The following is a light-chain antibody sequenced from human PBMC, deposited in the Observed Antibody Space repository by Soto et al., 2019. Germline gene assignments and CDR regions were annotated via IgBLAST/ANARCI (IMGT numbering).Light chain of an antibody. Sequence: QTVVTQEPSFSVSPGRTVTLTCGLSSCSVSRSYYPSRYQQTPGQATRTLIYSTNTRSSGVPDRFSGSILGNKAALTITGAQTDDDSDYYCVLYMGNGTSVFGGGTKLTVL. CDR3: VLYMGNGTSV. CDR1: SCSVSRSYY. CDR2: STN. J-gene: IGLJ3*02. V-gene: IGLV8-61*01.